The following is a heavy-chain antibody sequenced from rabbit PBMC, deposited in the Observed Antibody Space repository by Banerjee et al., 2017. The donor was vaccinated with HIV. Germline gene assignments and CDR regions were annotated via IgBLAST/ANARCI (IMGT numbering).Heavy chain of an antibody. Sequence: QSLEESGGDLVKPGASLTLTCKVSGFSFSSTYWICWVRQAPGKGLEWIACIYGGSHGNHYYASWAKGRFTISKTSSTTVTVQMTSLTAADTATYYCARDLAGVTGWNFGLWGPGTLVTVS. CDR3: ARDLAGVTGWNFGL. CDR2: IYGGSHGNH. V-gene: IGHV1S40*01. J-gene: IGHJ6*01. CDR1: GFSFSSTYW. D-gene: IGHD4-1*01.